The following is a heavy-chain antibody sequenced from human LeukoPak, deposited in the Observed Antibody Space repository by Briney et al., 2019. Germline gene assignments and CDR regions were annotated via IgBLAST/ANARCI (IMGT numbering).Heavy chain of an antibody. Sequence: GGSLRLSCAASGFTVSSKHMTWVRQAPGKGLEWVSVVYSGGTTYYADSVKGRFTISRDNSKNTLYLQMNSLRADDTAVYYCAKDGGGTGNYVGAFDIGAKGKMVTVSS. CDR1: GFTVSSKH. J-gene: IGHJ3*02. CDR2: VYSGGTT. V-gene: IGHV3-53*01. D-gene: IGHD1-7*01. CDR3: AKDGGGTGNYVGAFDI.